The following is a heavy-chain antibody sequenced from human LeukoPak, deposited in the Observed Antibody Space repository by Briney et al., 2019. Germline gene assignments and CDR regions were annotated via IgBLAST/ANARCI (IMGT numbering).Heavy chain of an antibody. CDR1: GYTFTSYG. V-gene: IGHV1-18*01. CDR2: ISAYNGNT. D-gene: IGHD2-2*01. J-gene: IGHJ6*03. Sequence: ASVKVSCKASGYTFTSYGISWVRQAPGQGLEWMGWISAYNGNTYYAQKLQGRVTMTTDTSTSTAYMELRSLRSDDTAVYYCARGGGEVVVVPAAPTVYMDVWGKGTTVTVSS. CDR3: ARGGGEVVVVPAAPTVYMDV.